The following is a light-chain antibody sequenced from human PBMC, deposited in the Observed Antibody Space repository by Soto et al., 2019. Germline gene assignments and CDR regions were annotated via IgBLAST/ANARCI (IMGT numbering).Light chain of an antibody. Sequence: DIVLTQSPGTLSLSPGEEATLCCSASQTVTSNYLVWYQQRPGQAPRLLIYGASARATGIPDRFSGSGSGRDFTLTISRLEPADFAVYYCQQYGTSPITFGQGTRLEIK. CDR2: GAS. J-gene: IGKJ5*01. V-gene: IGKV3-20*01. CDR1: QTVTSNY. CDR3: QQYGTSPIT.